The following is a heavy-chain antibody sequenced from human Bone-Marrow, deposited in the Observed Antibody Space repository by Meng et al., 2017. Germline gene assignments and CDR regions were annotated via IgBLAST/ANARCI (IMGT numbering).Heavy chain of an antibody. Sequence: SETLSLTCAVYGGSFSGYYWSWIRQPPGKGLEWIGEINHSGSTNYNPSLKSRVTISVDTSKNQFSLKLSSVTAADTAVYYCTKVHGEGYSSHWGQGTLVTVSS. CDR1: GGSFSGYY. CDR2: INHSGST. V-gene: IGHV4-34*01. J-gene: IGHJ4*02. D-gene: IGHD5-24*01. CDR3: TKVHGEGYSSH.